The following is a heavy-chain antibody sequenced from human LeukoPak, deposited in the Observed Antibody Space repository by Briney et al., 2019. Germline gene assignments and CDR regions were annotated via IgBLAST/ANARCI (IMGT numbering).Heavy chain of an antibody. CDR3: ARDRPHNWFDP. CDR2: ISSSSSYI. J-gene: IGHJ5*02. V-gene: IGHV3-21*01. CDR1: GFTFSSYS. Sequence: GGSLRLSCAASGFTFSSYSMNWVRQAPGKGLEWVLSISSSSSYIYYADSVKGRSTISRDNAKNSLYLQMNSLRAEDTAVYYCARDRPHNWFDPWGQGTLVTVSS.